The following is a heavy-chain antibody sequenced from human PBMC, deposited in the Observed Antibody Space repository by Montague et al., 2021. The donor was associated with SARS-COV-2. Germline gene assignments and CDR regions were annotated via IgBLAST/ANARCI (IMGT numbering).Heavy chain of an antibody. CDR3: ARDRRSWFPPYYYGMDV. Sequence: SENLSLTCAVSGGSVSSSNWWSWVRQPPGKGLEWIGGIYHSGSTXYNPSLKSRVTISVDKSKNQFSLKLSSVTAADTAVYYCARDRRSWFPPYYYGMDVWGQGTTVTVSS. D-gene: IGHD6-13*01. J-gene: IGHJ6*02. CDR2: IYHSGST. V-gene: IGHV4-4*02. CDR1: GGSVSSSNW.